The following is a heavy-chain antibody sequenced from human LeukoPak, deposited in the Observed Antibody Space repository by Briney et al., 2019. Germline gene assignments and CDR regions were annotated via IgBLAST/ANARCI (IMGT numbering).Heavy chain of an antibody. Sequence: SETLSLTCAVYGGSFSGYYWSWIRQPPGKGLEWIGEINHSGSTNYNPSLKSRVTISVDTSKNQFSLKLSSVTAADTAVYYCATGPLPLYCSGGSCYRSWFDPWGQGTLVTVSS. CDR3: ATGPLPLYCSGGSCYRSWFDP. CDR2: INHSGST. V-gene: IGHV4-34*01. J-gene: IGHJ5*02. CDR1: GGSFSGYY. D-gene: IGHD2-15*01.